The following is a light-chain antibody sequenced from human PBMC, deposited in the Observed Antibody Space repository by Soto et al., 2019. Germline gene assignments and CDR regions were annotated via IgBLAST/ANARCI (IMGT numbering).Light chain of an antibody. J-gene: IGKJ4*01. CDR1: QVIGNY. CDR2: GAY. V-gene: IGKV1-27*01. CDR3: QQYGSYPLT. Sequence: DIRMTQSPSSLSASVGDRVTITCRASQVIGNYLAWYQQKPGKVPKLLIYGAYTLQSGVPSRVSGSGYGTDLTLTISRLEPEDFEVYYCQQYGSYPLTFGGGTQVDIK.